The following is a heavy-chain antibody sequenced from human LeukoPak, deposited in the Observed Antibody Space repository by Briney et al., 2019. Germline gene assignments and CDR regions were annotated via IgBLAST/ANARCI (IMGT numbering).Heavy chain of an antibody. V-gene: IGHV4-39*01. D-gene: IGHD3-22*01. J-gene: IGHJ4*02. CDR1: GGSISSSSYY. Sequence: SETLSLTCTVSGGSISSSSYYWGWIRQPPGKGLEWIGSIYYSGSTCYNPSLKSRVTISVDTSKNQFSLKLSSVTAADTAVYYCARQKRGSGYCFDYWGQGTLVTVSS. CDR2: IYYSGST. CDR3: ARQKRGSGYCFDY.